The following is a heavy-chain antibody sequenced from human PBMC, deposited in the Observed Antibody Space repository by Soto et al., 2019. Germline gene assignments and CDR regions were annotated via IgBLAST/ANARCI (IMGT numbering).Heavy chain of an antibody. CDR1: GGSISSSSYY. J-gene: IGHJ4*02. CDR2: IYYSGST. Sequence: PSETLSLTCTVSGGSISSSSYYWGWIRQPPGKGLEWIGSIYYSGSTYYNPSLKSRVTISVDTSKNQFSLKLSSVTAADTAVYYCASPDWNYAGTASGYWGQGTLVTVPS. V-gene: IGHV4-39*01. CDR3: ASPDWNYAGTASGY. D-gene: IGHD1-7*01.